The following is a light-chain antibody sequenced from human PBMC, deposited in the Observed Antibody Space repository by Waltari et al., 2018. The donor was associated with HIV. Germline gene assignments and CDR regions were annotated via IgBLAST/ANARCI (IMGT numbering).Light chain of an antibody. V-gene: IGLV2-14*03. CDR1: SSDVGNYNY. Sequence: QSALTQPASVSGSPGQSITISCTGTSSDVGNYNYVSWYQPHPGKAPKLMIFDISNRPSGVSDRFSGSKSGNTASLTISVLQAEDEADYYCSSYTSSSTLVFGGGTKLTVL. CDR3: SSYTSSSTLV. J-gene: IGLJ2*01. CDR2: DIS.